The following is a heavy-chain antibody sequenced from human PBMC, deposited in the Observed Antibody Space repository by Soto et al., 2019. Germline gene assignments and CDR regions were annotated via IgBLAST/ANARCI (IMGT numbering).Heavy chain of an antibody. D-gene: IGHD5-12*01. CDR2: IYPGDSDT. Sequence: PGESLKISCKGSGYSFTSYWIGWVRQMPGKGLEWMGIIYPGDSDTRYSPSFQGQVTISADKSISTAYLQWSSLKASDTAMYYCARLRNNIVATRRWFDPWGQGTLVTVSS. CDR3: ARLRNNIVATRRWFDP. J-gene: IGHJ5*02. V-gene: IGHV5-51*01. CDR1: GYSFTSYW.